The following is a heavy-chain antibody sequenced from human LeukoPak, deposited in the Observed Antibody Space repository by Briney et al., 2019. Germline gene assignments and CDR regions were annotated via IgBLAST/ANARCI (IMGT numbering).Heavy chain of an antibody. CDR1: GGSISSGSYY. CDR2: IYTSGST. Sequence: SETLSLTCTVSGGSISSGSYYWSWIRQPAGTGLEWIGRIYTSGSTNYNPSLKSRVTISVDTSKNQFSLKLSSVTAGDTAVYYCARGGGPYYDFWSGAFDIWGQGTMVTVSS. CDR3: ARGGGPYYDFWSGAFDI. V-gene: IGHV4-61*02. D-gene: IGHD3-3*01. J-gene: IGHJ3*02.